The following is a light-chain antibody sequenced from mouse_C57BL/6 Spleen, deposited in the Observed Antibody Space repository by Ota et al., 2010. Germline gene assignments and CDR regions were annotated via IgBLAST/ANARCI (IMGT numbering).Light chain of an antibody. V-gene: IGKV8-28*01. CDR2: GAS. Sequence: IVMTQSPSSLSVSAGEKVTMSCKSSQSLLNKWKSKNYLAWYQQKPGQPPKLLIYGASTRESGVPDRFTGSGSGTDFTLTISSVQAEDLAVYYCHQYLSSLTFGAGTKLELK. J-gene: IGKJ5*01. CDR3: HQYLSSLT. CDR1: QSLLNKWKSKNY.